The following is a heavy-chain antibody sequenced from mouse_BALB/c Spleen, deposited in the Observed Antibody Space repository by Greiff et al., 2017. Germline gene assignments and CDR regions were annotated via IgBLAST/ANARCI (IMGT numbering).Heavy chain of an antibody. CDR1: GFTFSSFG. CDR3: AKGHDYAMDY. J-gene: IGHJ4*01. Sequence: EVKVVESGGGLVQPGGSRKLSCAASGFTFSSFGMHWVRQAPEKGLEWVAYISSGSSTIYYADTVKGRFTISRDNPKNTLFLQMTSLRSEDTAMYYCAKGHDYAMDYWGQGTSVTVSS. CDR2: ISSGSSTI. V-gene: IGHV5-17*02.